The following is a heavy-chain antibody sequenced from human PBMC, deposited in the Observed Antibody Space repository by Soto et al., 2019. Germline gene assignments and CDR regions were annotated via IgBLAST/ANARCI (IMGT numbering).Heavy chain of an antibody. D-gene: IGHD4-4*01. CDR2: IYSGGST. J-gene: IGHJ6*03. CDR1: GFTVSSNY. V-gene: IGHV3-66*01. CDR3: ASADYSYYYYYMDV. Sequence: GGSLRLSCAASGFTVSSNYMSWVRQAPGKGLEWVSVIYSGGSTYYADSVKGRFTISGDNSKNTLYLQMNSLRAEDTAVYYCASADYSYYYYYMDVWGKGTTVTVSS.